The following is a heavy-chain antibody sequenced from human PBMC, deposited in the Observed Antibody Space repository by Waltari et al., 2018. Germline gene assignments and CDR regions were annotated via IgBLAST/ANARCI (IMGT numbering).Heavy chain of an antibody. CDR1: GFIFGNCN. CDR2: ISHDGSNK. CDR3: VKYSGFDYFFDY. J-gene: IGHJ4*02. D-gene: IGHD5-12*01. Sequence: QFQLVESGGGVVQPGRSRRLSCAASGFIFGNCNMHWVRQTPGQGLQWVAAISHDGSNKDYADSVKSRFTVSRDNSNNTLYLQINSLRADDTGIYFCVKYSGFDYFFDYWGQGTLVTVSS. V-gene: IGHV3-30*18.